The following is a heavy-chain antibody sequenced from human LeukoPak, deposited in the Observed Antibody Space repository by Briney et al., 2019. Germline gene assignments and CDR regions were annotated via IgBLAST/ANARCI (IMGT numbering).Heavy chain of an antibody. Sequence: ASVKDSCKVSGHSLTELFIHWVRQAPGKGLEWMGGSDPKDGQTVYAQMFEERVSMTEDTATDTAHMELSSLRSDDTAMYYCATGEVGGKLPYFDFWGQGTLVAVSS. CDR3: ATGEVGGKLPYFDF. CDR2: SDPKDGQT. CDR1: GHSLTELF. D-gene: IGHD1-26*01. J-gene: IGHJ4*02. V-gene: IGHV1-24*01.